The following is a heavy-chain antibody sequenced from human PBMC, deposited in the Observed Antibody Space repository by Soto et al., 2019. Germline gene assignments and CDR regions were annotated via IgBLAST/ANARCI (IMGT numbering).Heavy chain of an antibody. D-gene: IGHD2-21*01. Sequence: QVHLVQSGAEVKKPGASVKVSCKASGYIFINYYIHWVRQAPGHGLEWMAIINPTGGSTXXXXKXXXXXXXXXXXXXXXXXXXXXXXXSXDTAMXYCARHLAAGDLWGQGTLVTVXS. CDR1: GYIFINYY. CDR2: INPTGGST. V-gene: IGHV1-46*01. J-gene: IGHJ4*02. CDR3: ARHLAAGDL.